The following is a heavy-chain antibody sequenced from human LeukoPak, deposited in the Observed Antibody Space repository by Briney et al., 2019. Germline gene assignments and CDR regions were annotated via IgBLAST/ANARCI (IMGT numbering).Heavy chain of an antibody. CDR1: GFTVNRNY. Sequence: TGGSLRLSCAASGFTVNRNYMIWVRQAPGKGLECVSVIYSGGTTWYADSVKGRFTISRDTNTLYLQMNSLRAEDTAVYYCARKSDSLLVRGGDCWGQGTLVTVSS. CDR2: IYSGGTT. CDR3: ARKSDSLLVRGGDC. J-gene: IGHJ4*02. D-gene: IGHD3-10*01. V-gene: IGHV3-66*01.